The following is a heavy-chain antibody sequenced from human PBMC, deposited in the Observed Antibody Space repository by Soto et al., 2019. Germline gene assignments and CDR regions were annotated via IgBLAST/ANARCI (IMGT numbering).Heavy chain of an antibody. CDR2: ISSTGNTI. J-gene: IGHJ3*02. CDR1: GFSFSDYY. V-gene: IGHV3-11*01. Sequence: GGSLRLSCAASGFSFSDYYMSWIRQAPGKGLEWVSYISSTGNTIYYADSVKGRFSISRDNAKESLYLQMNSLRAEDTAVYFCARPMPTILTTVTTGAFDIWGQGTMVTVSS. D-gene: IGHD4-17*01. CDR3: ARPMPTILTTVTTGAFDI.